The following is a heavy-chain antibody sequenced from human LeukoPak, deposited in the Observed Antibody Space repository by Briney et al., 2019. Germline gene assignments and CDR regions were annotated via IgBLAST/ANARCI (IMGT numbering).Heavy chain of an antibody. CDR3: ARRGYYGSGTGGWFDP. J-gene: IGHJ5*02. CDR1: GGSISSYY. Sequence: SETLSLTCTVSGGSISSYYWSWIRQPPGKGLEWIGYINYTGSTNYNPSLKSRVTISVDTSKNQFSLKLSSVTAADTAVYYCARRGYYGSGTGGWFDPWGQGTLVTVSS. CDR2: INYTGST. V-gene: IGHV4-59*01. D-gene: IGHD3-10*01.